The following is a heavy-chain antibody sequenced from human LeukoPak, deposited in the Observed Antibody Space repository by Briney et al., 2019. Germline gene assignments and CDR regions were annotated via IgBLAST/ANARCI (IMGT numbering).Heavy chain of an antibody. CDR3: AKDARRTNGWYFFDS. CDR2: ISYEGGTQ. D-gene: IGHD2-15*01. V-gene: IGHV3-30*18. J-gene: IGHJ4*02. Sequence: GMSLRLSCAASGVTLSPYGMHWVRQAPGKGLEWVAVISYEGGTQHYADSVKGRFTISRDNSKNTLFLQMNSLRAEDTAIYYCAKDARRTNGWYFFDSWGPGTLVTVSS. CDR1: GVTLSPYG.